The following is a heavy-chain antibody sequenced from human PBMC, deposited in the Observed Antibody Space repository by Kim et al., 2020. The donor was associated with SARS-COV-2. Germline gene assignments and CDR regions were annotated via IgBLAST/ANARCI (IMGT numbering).Heavy chain of an antibody. J-gene: IGHJ6*02. CDR1: GFTFSSYS. Sequence: GGSLRLSCAASGFTFSSYSMNWVRQAPGKGLEWVSSISSSSSYIYYADSVKGRFTISRDNAKNSLYLQMNSLRAEDTAVYYCARERGIAVAGTHYYYGMDVWAKGPRSPSP. CDR2: ISSSSSYI. V-gene: IGHV3-21*01. D-gene: IGHD6-19*01. CDR3: ARERGIAVAGTHYYYGMDV.